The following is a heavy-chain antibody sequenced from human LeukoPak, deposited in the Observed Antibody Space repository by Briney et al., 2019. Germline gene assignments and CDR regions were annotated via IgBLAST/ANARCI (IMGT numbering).Heavy chain of an antibody. D-gene: IGHD6-13*01. V-gene: IGHV4-59*01. Sequence: KTSETLSLTCTVSGGSISSYYWSWIRQPPGKGLEWIGYIYYSGSTNYNPSLKSRVTISVDTSKNQFSLKLSSVTAADTAVYYCASGGYSSSRPGAFDIWSQGTMVTVSS. CDR2: IYYSGST. CDR1: GGSISSYY. CDR3: ASGGYSSSRPGAFDI. J-gene: IGHJ3*02.